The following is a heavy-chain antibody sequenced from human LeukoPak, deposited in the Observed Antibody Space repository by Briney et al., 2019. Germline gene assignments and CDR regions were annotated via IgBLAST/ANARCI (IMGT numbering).Heavy chain of an antibody. CDR3: ARDLTYYDSSPVSY. Sequence: GGSLRLSCAASGFTFSDYYMSWIRQAPGKGLEWVSYISSSGSTIYYADSVKGRFTISRDNAKNSLYLQMSSLRAEDTAVYYCARDLTYYDSSPVSYWGQGTLVTVSS. D-gene: IGHD3-22*01. CDR1: GFTFSDYY. V-gene: IGHV3-11*01. J-gene: IGHJ4*02. CDR2: ISSSGSTI.